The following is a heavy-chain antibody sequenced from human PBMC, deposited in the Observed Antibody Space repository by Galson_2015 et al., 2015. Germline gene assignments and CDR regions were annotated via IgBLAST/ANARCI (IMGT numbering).Heavy chain of an antibody. Sequence: SLRLSCAASGFTVSSDYMTWVRQVPGKGLEWVSVVSASGTNTYYADSVKGRFTISRDNAKNTLYLQMNSLRAEDTAVYYCAKDLQMSRWGQGTLVTVSS. J-gene: IGHJ4*02. CDR3: AKDLQMSR. CDR1: GFTVSSDY. V-gene: IGHV3-23*01. CDR2: VSASGTNT. D-gene: IGHD5-24*01.